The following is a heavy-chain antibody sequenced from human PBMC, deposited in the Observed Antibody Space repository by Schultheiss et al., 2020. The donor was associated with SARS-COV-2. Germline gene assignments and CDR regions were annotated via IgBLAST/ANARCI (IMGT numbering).Heavy chain of an antibody. CDR3: ARKNWNWFDP. D-gene: IGHD1-1*01. Sequence: GGSLRLSCAASGFTFSRYGMHWVRQAPGKGLEWVSSISSSSSYIYYADSVKGRFTISRDNAKNSLYLQMNSLRAEDTAVYYCARKNWNWFDPWGQGTLVTVSS. CDR1: GFTFSRYG. CDR2: ISSSSSYI. V-gene: IGHV3-21*01. J-gene: IGHJ5*02.